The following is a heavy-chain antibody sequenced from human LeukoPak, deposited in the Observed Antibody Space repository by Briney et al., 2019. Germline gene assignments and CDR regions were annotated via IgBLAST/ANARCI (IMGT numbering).Heavy chain of an antibody. CDR1: GFTFSSYW. V-gene: IGHV3-53*01. Sequence: GGSLRLSCAASGFTFSSYWMSWVRQAPGKGLEWVSVVYSGGSTEYADSVKGRFTISRDNSKNTLYLQMNSLRAEDTAVYYCARTSSAVNTKGLDSWGQGTLVTVSS. J-gene: IGHJ4*02. CDR2: VYSGGST. D-gene: IGHD6-13*01. CDR3: ARTSSAVNTKGLDS.